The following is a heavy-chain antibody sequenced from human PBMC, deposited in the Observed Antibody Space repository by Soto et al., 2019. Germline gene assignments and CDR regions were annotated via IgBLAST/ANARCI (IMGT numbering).Heavy chain of an antibody. CDR3: ARGDYGTGGYPFLYFDY. CDR2: INPDSGAT. CDR1: GYSFTGYY. J-gene: IGHJ4*02. V-gene: IGHV1-2*02. Sequence: HEHLVQSGAEVKRPGASLKVSCKASGYSFTGYYIHWVRQAHGQGLEWLGWINPDSGATNYAQNLQGRVTLTSDTSISTASMDLTSLTSDDTAVYYCARGDYGTGGYPFLYFDYWGQATLVIVSS. D-gene: IGHD2-8*02.